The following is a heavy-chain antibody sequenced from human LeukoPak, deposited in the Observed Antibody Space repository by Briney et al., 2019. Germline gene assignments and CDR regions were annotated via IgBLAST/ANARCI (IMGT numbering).Heavy chain of an antibody. J-gene: IGHJ4*02. D-gene: IGHD5-12*01. Sequence: ASVKVSCKASGYTFTSYGISWVRQAPGQGLEWMGWISAYNGNTNYAQKLQGRVTMTTDTSTSTAYMELRSPRSDDTAVYYCARDGDIVATLGVDYWGQGTLVTVSS. CDR3: ARDGDIVATLGVDY. CDR2: ISAYNGNT. CDR1: GYTFTSYG. V-gene: IGHV1-18*01.